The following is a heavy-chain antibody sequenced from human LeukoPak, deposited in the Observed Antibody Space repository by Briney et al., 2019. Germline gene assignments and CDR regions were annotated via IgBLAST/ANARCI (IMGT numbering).Heavy chain of an antibody. CDR1: GFTFSSYE. Sequence: GGSLRLSCAASGFTFSSYEMNWVRQAPGKGLEWVSYISSSGSTIYYVDSVKGRFTISRDNAKNSLYLQMNSLRAEDTAVYYCARAETTSKYYYYYGMDVWGKGTTVTVSS. CDR3: ARAETTSKYYYYYGMDV. D-gene: IGHD4-17*01. J-gene: IGHJ6*04. V-gene: IGHV3-48*03. CDR2: ISSSGSTI.